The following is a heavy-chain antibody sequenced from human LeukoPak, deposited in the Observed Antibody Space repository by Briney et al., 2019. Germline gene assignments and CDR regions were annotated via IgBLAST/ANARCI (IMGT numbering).Heavy chain of an antibody. D-gene: IGHD6-6*01. J-gene: IGHJ4*02. CDR3: ARGRIAARNYFDY. Sequence: SETLSLTCAVYGGSFSGYYWSWIRQPPGKGLEWIGGINHSGSTNYNPSLKSRVTISVDTSKNQFSLKLSSVTAADTAVYYCARGRIAARNYFDYWGQGTLVTVSS. CDR1: GGSFSGYY. V-gene: IGHV4-34*01. CDR2: INHSGST.